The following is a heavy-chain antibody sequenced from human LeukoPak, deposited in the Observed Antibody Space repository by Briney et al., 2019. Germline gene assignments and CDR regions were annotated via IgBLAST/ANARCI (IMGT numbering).Heavy chain of an antibody. Sequence: SETLSLTCTVSGGSISSSSYYWGWIRQPPGKGLEWIGSIYYSGSTYYNPSLKSRVTISVDTSKNQFSLKLSSVTAADTAVYYCARDWSRFPYGMDVWGQGTTVTVSS. CDR2: IYYSGST. D-gene: IGHD2-8*02. J-gene: IGHJ6*02. CDR3: ARDWSRFPYGMDV. V-gene: IGHV4-39*07. CDR1: GGSISSSSYY.